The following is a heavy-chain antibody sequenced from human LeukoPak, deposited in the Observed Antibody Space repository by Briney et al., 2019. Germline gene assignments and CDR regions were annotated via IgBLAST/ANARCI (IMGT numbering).Heavy chain of an antibody. D-gene: IGHD1-26*01. V-gene: IGHV3-23*01. Sequence: GGSLRLSCAASGFIFFNSAMSWVRQAPGTGLEWVSGIGASGVYTYYADSVKGRFTISRDNPKDTLYLEMDSLRAEDTAVYYCAKGGSLYFFDSWGQGALVTVSS. J-gene: IGHJ4*02. CDR1: GFIFFNSA. CDR2: IGASGVYT. CDR3: AKGGSLYFFDS.